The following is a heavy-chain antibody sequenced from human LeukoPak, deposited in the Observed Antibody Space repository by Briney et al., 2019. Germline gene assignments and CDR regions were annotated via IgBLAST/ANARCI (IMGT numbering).Heavy chain of an antibody. CDR1: GFTFDDYA. V-gene: IGHV3-9*01. Sequence: SGGSLRLSCAASGFTFDDYAMHWGRQAPGKGLEWVSGINWNSGSIGYADSVKGRFTISRDNAKNSLYLQMNSLRPEDTALYYCAKADGYYYDSSGPGPYWGQGTLVTVSS. CDR3: AKADGYYYDSSGPGPY. J-gene: IGHJ4*02. D-gene: IGHD3-22*01. CDR2: INWNSGSI.